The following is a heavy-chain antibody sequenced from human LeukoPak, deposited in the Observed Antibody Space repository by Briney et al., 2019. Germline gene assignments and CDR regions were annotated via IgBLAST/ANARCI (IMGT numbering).Heavy chain of an antibody. Sequence: SATLSLTCAVYGGSFSGYYWSWIRQPPGKGLEWIGEINHSGSTNYNPSLKSRVTISVDTSKNQFSLKLSSVTAADTAVYYCARGPTVSSYVGPWGQGTLVTVSS. J-gene: IGHJ5*02. CDR2: INHSGST. CDR1: GGSFSGYY. CDR3: ARGPTVSSYVGP. V-gene: IGHV4-34*01. D-gene: IGHD3-10*01.